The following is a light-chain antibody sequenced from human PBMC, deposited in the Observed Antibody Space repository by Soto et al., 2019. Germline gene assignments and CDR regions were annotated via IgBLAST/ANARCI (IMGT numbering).Light chain of an antibody. CDR3: LQSLHFPLT. V-gene: IGKV2D-29*01. CDR1: QTLLHSTGKSY. CDR2: EVS. Sequence: EIVMSQTPLSLSVTPGQSASISCRSSQTLLHSTGKSYLYWYLQKAGQAPQLLIYEVSKRFSGVPDRFSGSGAGTDLTLKISRVEAEDVGVYYCLQSLHFPLTFGGGTKVEIK. J-gene: IGKJ4*01.